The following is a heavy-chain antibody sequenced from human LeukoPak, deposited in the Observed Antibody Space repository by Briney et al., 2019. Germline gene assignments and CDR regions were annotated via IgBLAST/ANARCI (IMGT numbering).Heavy chain of an antibody. J-gene: IGHJ4*02. Sequence: NTSETLSLTCTVSGGSISNGGYYWSWVRQLPGKGLEWIGYIYYNGHTYYNPSLKSRVVISVDTSKNQFSLKLSSVTAADTAVYYCARDRGSSWLDKYYFDYWGQGTLVTVSS. D-gene: IGHD6-13*01. CDR2: IYYNGHT. V-gene: IGHV4-31*03. CDR1: GGSISNGGYY. CDR3: ARDRGSSWLDKYYFDY.